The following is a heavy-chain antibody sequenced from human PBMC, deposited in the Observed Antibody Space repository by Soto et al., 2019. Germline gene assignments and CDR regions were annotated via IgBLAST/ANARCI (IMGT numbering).Heavy chain of an antibody. V-gene: IGHV1-8*02. J-gene: IGHJ3*02. CDR2: MNPNSGNT. D-gene: IGHD3-22*01. CDR1: GYTFTGYY. Sequence: ASVKVSCKASGYTFTGYYMHWVRQATGQGLEWMGWMNPNSGNTGYAQKFQGRVTMTRNTSISTAYMELSSLRSEDTAVYYCARGYYYDSSGYYYVISGAFDIWGQGTMVTVSS. CDR3: ARGYYYDSSGYYYVISGAFDI.